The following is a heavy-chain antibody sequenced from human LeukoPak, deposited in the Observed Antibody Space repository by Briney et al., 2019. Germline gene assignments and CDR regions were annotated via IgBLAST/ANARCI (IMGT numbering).Heavy chain of an antibody. CDR2: IIPIFGTA. Sequence: ASVKVSCKASGGTFSSYAISWVRQAPGQGLEWMGGIIPIFGTANYAQKFQGRVTITADESTSAAYMELSSLRSEDTAVYYCARGGAYYYDSSGYLYYFDYWGQGTLVTVSS. CDR3: ARGGAYYYDSSGYLYYFDY. CDR1: GGTFSSYA. J-gene: IGHJ4*02. D-gene: IGHD3-22*01. V-gene: IGHV1-69*13.